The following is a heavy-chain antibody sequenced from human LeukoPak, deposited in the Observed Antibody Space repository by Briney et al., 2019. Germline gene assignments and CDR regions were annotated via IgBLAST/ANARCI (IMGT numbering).Heavy chain of an antibody. D-gene: IGHD4-17*01. CDR3: ARISDYGDYRLFDY. Sequence: LEWMGWINPNSGGTNYAQKFQGRVTMTRDTSISTAYMELSRLRSDDTAVYYCARISDYGDYRLFDYWGQGTLVTVSS. V-gene: IGHV1-2*02. J-gene: IGHJ4*02. CDR2: INPNSGGT.